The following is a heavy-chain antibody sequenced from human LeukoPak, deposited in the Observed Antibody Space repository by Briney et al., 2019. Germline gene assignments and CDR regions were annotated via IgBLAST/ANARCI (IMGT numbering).Heavy chain of an antibody. Sequence: SETLSLTCTVSGGSISSYYWSWIRQPPGKGLEWIGYIYYSGSTNYNPSLKSRVTISVDTPKNQFSLKLSSVTAADTAVYYCARGHYGDYRNWFDPWGQGTLVTVSS. J-gene: IGHJ5*02. CDR1: GGSISSYY. V-gene: IGHV4-59*01. CDR2: IYYSGST. CDR3: ARGHYGDYRNWFDP. D-gene: IGHD4-17*01.